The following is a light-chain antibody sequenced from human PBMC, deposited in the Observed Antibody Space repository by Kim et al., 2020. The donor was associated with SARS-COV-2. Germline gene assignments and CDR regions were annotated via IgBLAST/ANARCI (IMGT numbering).Light chain of an antibody. CDR2: VDN. V-gene: IGLV1-51*01. J-gene: IGLJ3*02. Sequence: GQKVTISCSGRSSNMGTNYVSWYQQLPGTAPKLLTYVDNKRSSGIPDRFSVSKSGTSATLGITGLQTGDEADYYCGTWDSSLSAWVFGGGTQLTVL. CDR1: SSNMGTNY. CDR3: GTWDSSLSAWV.